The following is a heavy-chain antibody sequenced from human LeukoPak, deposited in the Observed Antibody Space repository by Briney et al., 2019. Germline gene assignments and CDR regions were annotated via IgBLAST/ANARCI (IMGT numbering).Heavy chain of an antibody. CDR3: ARVPYSSSWYYYYYMDV. D-gene: IGHD6-13*01. CDR2: IMHDGSSK. CDR1: GFIFSNYV. V-gene: IGHV3-30*04. J-gene: IGHJ6*03. Sequence: PGGSLRLSCAASGFIFSNYVMRWVRQAPGKGLDWVAIIMHDGSSKHYADSGKGRFTISRDSSKNTVYLQMNSLRAEDTAVYYCARVPYSSSWYYYYYMDVWGKGTTVTVSS.